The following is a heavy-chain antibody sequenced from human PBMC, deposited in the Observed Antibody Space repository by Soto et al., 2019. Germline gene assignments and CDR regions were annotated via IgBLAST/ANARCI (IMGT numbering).Heavy chain of an antibody. Sequence: GELLKNSWKGVWDSFTNFGNGRVRQMTGKGLEWMGIIYPGDSDTRYSPSFQGQVTIPPDKSISTAYLQWSSLKASDTAMYYCARQADFWSGYYGFDFWGQGTLVTVSS. D-gene: IGHD3-3*01. V-gene: IGHV5-51*01. CDR1: WDSFTNFG. J-gene: IGHJ4*02. CDR3: ARQADFWSGYYGFDF. CDR2: IYPGDSDT.